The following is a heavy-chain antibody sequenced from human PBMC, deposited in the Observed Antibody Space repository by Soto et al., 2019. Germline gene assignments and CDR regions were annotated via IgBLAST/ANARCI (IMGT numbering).Heavy chain of an antibody. V-gene: IGHV3-33*01. J-gene: IGHJ6*02. CDR3: ARDGQGRAPYALDV. CDR2: IWYDGSNK. CDR1: GFTFSGHA. Sequence: QVQLVESGGGVAQPGRSLRLSCTVSGFTFSGHAMHWVRQAPGKGLEWVTQIWYDGSNKYYAESVKGRFTISRDNSKNTLYLQMNSLRVEDTAVYYFARDGQGRAPYALDVWGQGTSVTVSS.